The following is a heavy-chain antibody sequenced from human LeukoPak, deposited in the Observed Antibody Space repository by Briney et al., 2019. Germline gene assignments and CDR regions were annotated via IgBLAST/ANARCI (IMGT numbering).Heavy chain of an antibody. D-gene: IGHD1-26*01. CDR2: ISAYNGNT. Sequence: ASVKVSCKASGGTFSSYAISWVRQAPGQGLEWMGWISAYNGNTNYAQKLQGRVTMTIDTSTSTAYMELRSLRSDDTAVYYCARDLDQYSGRYGGFGHDFWGQGTLVTVSS. V-gene: IGHV1-18*01. J-gene: IGHJ4*02. CDR1: GGTFSSYA. CDR3: ARDLDQYSGRYGGFGHDF.